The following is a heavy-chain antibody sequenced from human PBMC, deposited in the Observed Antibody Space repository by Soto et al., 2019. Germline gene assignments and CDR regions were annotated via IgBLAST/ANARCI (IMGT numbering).Heavy chain of an antibody. Sequence: ASVKVSCKASGGTFSSYAISWVRQAPGQGLEWMGGIIPIFGTANYAQKFQGRVTITADESTSTAYMELSSLRSEDTAVYYCARGYYGSGSYTNYYYGMDVWGHGTTVTVSS. V-gene: IGHV1-69*13. J-gene: IGHJ6*02. CDR2: IIPIFGTA. CDR3: ARGYYGSGSYTNYYYGMDV. CDR1: GGTFSSYA. D-gene: IGHD3-10*01.